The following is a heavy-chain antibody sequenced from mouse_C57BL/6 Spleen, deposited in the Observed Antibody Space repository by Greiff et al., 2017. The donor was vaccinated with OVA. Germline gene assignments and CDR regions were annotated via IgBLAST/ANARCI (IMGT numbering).Heavy chain of an antibody. Sequence: EVKLQESGPGLVKPSQSLSLTCSVTGYSITSGYYWNWIRQFPGNKLEWMGYISYDGSNNYNPSLKNRISITRDTSKNQFFLKLNSVTTEDTATYYCARERVTHYFDYWGQGTTLTVSS. CDR3: ARERVTHYFDY. D-gene: IGHD2-2*01. V-gene: IGHV3-6*01. J-gene: IGHJ2*01. CDR1: GYSITSGYY. CDR2: ISYDGSN.